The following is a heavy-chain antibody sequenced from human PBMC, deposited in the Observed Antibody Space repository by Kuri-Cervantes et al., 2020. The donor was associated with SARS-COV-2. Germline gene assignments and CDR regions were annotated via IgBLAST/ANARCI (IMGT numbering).Heavy chain of an antibody. CDR3: ARGGSGAAALFDY. J-gene: IGHJ4*02. D-gene: IGHD3-3*01. Sequence: SETLSLTCNVSGGSISSYYWSWIRQPAGKGLEWIGCIYSSGTTKYNPSLTSRVTMSVDTPKNQFSLKLSSVTAADTAVYYCARGGSGAAALFDYWGQGTLVTVSS. CDR2: IYSSGTT. CDR1: GGSISSYY. V-gene: IGHV4-4*07.